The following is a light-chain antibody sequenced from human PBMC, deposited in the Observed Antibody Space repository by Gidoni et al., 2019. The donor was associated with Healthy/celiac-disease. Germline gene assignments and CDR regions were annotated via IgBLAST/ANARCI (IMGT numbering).Light chain of an antibody. CDR2: GAS. CDR3: QQYRT. V-gene: IGKV3-20*01. Sequence: EIVLTQSPGTLSLSPGERATLSCRASQSVSSSYLAWYQQKPGQAPRLLIYGASSRATGIPDRCSGSGSGTDFTLTISRLDPEDVAVYYCQQYRTFGQGTKVEIK. CDR1: QSVSSSY. J-gene: IGKJ1*01.